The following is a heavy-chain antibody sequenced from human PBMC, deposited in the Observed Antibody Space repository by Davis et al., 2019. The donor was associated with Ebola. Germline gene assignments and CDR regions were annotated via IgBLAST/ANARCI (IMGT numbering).Heavy chain of an antibody. Sequence: GESLKISCAASGFTFSSYAMHWVRQAPGKGLEYVSAISSNGGSTYYADSVKGRFTISRDNSKNTLHLQMGSLRAEDMAVYYCAREDCSGGSCYWGPFFDYWGQGTLVTVSS. D-gene: IGHD2-15*01. CDR1: GFTFSSYA. J-gene: IGHJ4*02. CDR2: ISSNGGST. CDR3: AREDCSGGSCYWGPFFDY. V-gene: IGHV3-64*02.